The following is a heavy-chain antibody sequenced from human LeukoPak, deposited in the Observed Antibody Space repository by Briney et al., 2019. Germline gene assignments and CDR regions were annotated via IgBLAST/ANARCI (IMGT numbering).Heavy chain of an antibody. Sequence: GGSLRLSCAASGFIVTTNYMTWVRQAPGKGLEWVSGISGSDTSTYSADSVKGRFTISRDDSQSTLYLHMNSLRAEDTAIYYCARVSALRSSGWFGVFDFWGQGTLVTVSS. CDR1: GFIVTTNY. CDR3: ARVSALRSSGWFGVFDF. J-gene: IGHJ4*02. V-gene: IGHV3-23*01. D-gene: IGHD6-19*01. CDR2: ISGSDTST.